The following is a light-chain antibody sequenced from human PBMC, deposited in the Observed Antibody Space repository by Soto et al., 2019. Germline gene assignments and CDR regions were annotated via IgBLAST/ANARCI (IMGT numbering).Light chain of an antibody. V-gene: IGKV1-39*01. Sequence: IQMTQSPSSLSASLGDRVTITCRASQSISSYLNWYQQKPGKAPKLLIYAASSLQSGVPSRFSGSGSGTDFTLTISSLQPEDFETYYCQQSYSNPRTFGQGTKVDIK. CDR2: AAS. CDR3: QQSYSNPRT. J-gene: IGKJ1*01. CDR1: QSISSY.